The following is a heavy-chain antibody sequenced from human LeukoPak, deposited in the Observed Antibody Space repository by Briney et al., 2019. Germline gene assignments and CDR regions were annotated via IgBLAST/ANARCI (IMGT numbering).Heavy chain of an antibody. CDR3: AKDQDVGYYDSSGYYDY. CDR1: GFTFSSYA. D-gene: IGHD3-22*01. Sequence: GGSLRLSCAASGFTFSSYAMSWVRQAPGKGLEWVSAISGSGGSTYPADSVKGRFTISRDNSKNTLYLQMSNLRAEDTAVYYCAKDQDVGYYDSSGYYDYWGQGTLVTVSS. J-gene: IGHJ4*02. V-gene: IGHV3-23*01. CDR2: ISGSGGST.